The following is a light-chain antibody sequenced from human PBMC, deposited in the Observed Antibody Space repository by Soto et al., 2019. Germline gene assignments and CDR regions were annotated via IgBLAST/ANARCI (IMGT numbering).Light chain of an antibody. V-gene: IGLV2-14*01. CDR3: SSYTTSSLGV. J-gene: IGLJ2*01. Sequence: QSALTQPASVSGSPGQSITISCTGTSSDVGGYNYVSWYQQHPGKAPKLMIYDVSYRPSGVSNRFSGSKSGNTASLTISGLQPEDEADYYCSSYTTSSLGVFGGGTKVTVL. CDR2: DVS. CDR1: SSDVGGYNY.